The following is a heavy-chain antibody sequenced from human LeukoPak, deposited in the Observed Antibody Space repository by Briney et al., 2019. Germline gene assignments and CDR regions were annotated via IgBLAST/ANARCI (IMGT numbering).Heavy chain of an antibody. D-gene: IGHD6-13*01. CDR2: ISGSGGST. V-gene: IGHV3-23*01. CDR3: ARFPGVAISGADWFDP. CDR1: GFTFSSYA. Sequence: GSLRLSCAASGFTFSSYAMRWVRQAPGKGLEWVSAISGSGGSTYFADSVKGRFTISRDNSKNTLYLQMNSLRAEDSAVYYCARFPGVAISGADWFDPWGQGTLVTVSS. J-gene: IGHJ5*02.